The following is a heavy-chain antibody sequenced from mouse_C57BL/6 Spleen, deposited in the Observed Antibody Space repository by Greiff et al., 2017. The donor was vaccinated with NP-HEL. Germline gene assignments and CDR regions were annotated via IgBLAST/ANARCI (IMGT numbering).Heavy chain of an antibody. CDR3: TRGLRPYYFDY. J-gene: IGHJ2*01. V-gene: IGHV1-15*01. D-gene: IGHD2-4*01. Sequence: QVQLQQSGAELVRPGASVTLSCKASGYTFTDYEMHWVKQTPVHGLEWIGAIDPETGGTAYNQKFKGKAILTADKSSSTAYMELRSLTSEDSAVYYCTRGLRPYYFDYWGQGTTLTVSS. CDR2: IDPETGGT. CDR1: GYTFTDYE.